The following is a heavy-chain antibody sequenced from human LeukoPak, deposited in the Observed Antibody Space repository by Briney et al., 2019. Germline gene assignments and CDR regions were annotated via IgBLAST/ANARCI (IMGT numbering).Heavy chain of an antibody. Sequence: GGSLRLSCAASGFTFSNFAMSWVRQAPGTGLEWVSTISGSGGSTFYADSVKGRFTISRDNAKNSLYLQMNSLRAEDTAVYYCARDPALAVAGTNLDYCGQGTLVPVSS. CDR2: ISGSGGST. CDR3: ARDPALAVAGTNLDY. V-gene: IGHV3-23*01. CDR1: GFTFSNFA. D-gene: IGHD6-19*01. J-gene: IGHJ4*02.